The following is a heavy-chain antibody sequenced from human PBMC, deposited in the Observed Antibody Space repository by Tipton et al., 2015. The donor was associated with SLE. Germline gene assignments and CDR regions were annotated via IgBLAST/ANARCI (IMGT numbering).Heavy chain of an antibody. CDR2: IYPGDSDT. V-gene: IGHV5-51*03. D-gene: IGHD6-6*01. J-gene: IGHJ3*02. CDR1: GYSFTSYW. Sequence: QLVQSGAEVKKPGESLKISCKGSGYSFTSYWIGWVRQMPGKGLEWMGIIYPGDSDTRYSPSFQGQVTISADKSISTAYLQWSSLKASDPAMCYCARPLPGSSSRLDAFDIWGQGTRVPVSS. CDR3: ARPLPGSSSRLDAFDI.